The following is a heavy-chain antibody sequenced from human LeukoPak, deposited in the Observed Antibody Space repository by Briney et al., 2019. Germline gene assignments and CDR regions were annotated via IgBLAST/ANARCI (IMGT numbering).Heavy chain of an antibody. CDR3: ARDSDHYDSSGYFLGIMEGPY. J-gene: IGHJ4*02. V-gene: IGHV3-21*01. CDR2: ISSSSSNI. Sequence: GGSLRLSCAASGFTFSKYSMNWVRQAPGKGLEWVSSISSSSSNIYYADSVKGRFTISRDNAKNSLYLQMNSLRAADTALYYCARDSDHYDSSGYFLGIMEGPYWGQGILVTVSS. D-gene: IGHD3-22*01. CDR1: GFTFSKYS.